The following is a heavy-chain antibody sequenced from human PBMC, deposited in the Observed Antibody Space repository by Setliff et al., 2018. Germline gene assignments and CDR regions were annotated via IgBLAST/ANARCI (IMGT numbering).Heavy chain of an antibody. CDR2: IYYSGRV. D-gene: IGHD3-22*01. CDR3: ARCDSGAYQFDA. V-gene: IGHV4-39*07. CDR1: GGSISSSSYY. J-gene: IGHJ5*02. Sequence: SETLSLTCTVSGGSISSSSYYWGWIRQPPGKGLEWIGSIYYSGRVDYNPSLNSRVTISADTSKNQFSLELTSVTAADTAVYYCARCDSGAYQFDAWGQGTQVTVSS.